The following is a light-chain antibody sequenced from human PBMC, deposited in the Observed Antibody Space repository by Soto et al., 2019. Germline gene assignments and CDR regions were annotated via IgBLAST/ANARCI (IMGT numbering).Light chain of an antibody. V-gene: IGLV1-40*01. CDR3: QSYDSSLIVSKV. CDR1: SSNSGAGYD. J-gene: IGLJ1*01. CDR2: ANS. Sequence: SVLTQPPSVSGAPGQRVTISCSGSSSNSGAGYDVQWYRQFPGTAPKLIIYANSDRPSAVPDRFSGSKSGTSASLAITGLQAEDEADYYCQSYDSSLIVSKVFGTGTTVTVL.